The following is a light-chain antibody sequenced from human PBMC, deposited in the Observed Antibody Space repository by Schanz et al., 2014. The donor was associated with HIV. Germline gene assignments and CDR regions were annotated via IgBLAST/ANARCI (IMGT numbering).Light chain of an antibody. CDR1: QNIGNS. J-gene: IGKJ2*01. CDR2: SAS. V-gene: IGKV1-5*03. Sequence: DIQMTQSPSTLSASVGDRVTIACRASQNIGNSLAWFQLKPGRAPKLLIYSASSLHTGVPSTFSGSGSGTEFALTISSLQPDDFAIYYCQQYSTYPYTFGQGTKLDIQ. CDR3: QQYSTYPYT.